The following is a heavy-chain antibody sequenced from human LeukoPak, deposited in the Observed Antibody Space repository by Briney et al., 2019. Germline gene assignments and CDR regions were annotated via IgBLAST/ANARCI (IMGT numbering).Heavy chain of an antibody. Sequence: SETLSLTCAVYGGSFSGYYWSWICQPPGKGLEWIGEINHSGSTNYNPSLKSRVTISVDTSKNQFSLKLSSVTAADTAVYYCARLPYYYDSSGYYYFSFADWGQGTLVTVSS. D-gene: IGHD3-22*01. CDR2: INHSGST. CDR1: GGSFSGYY. V-gene: IGHV4-34*01. J-gene: IGHJ1*01. CDR3: ARLPYYYDSSGYYYFSFAD.